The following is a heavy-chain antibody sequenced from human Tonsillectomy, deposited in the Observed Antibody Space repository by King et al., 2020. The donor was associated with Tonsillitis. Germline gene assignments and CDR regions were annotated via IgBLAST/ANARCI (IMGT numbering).Heavy chain of an antibody. CDR1: GFSFSSYS. CDR2: ITSTSISI. Sequence: VQLVESGGGLVKPGGSLRLSCAASGFSFSSYSMNWVRQAPGKGLEWVSSITSTSISIYYADSVKGRFTIYRDNAKKSIYLQMNSLRAEDTAVYYCATAAYCGGDCHFGFDLWGQGTLVTVSS. V-gene: IGHV3-21*01. J-gene: IGHJ4*02. D-gene: IGHD2-21*02. CDR3: ATAAYCGGDCHFGFDL.